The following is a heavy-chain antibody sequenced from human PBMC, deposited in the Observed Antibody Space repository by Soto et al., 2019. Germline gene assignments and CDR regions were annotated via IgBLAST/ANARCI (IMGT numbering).Heavy chain of an antibody. V-gene: IGHV1-8*01. CDR1: GYTFTSYD. D-gene: IGHD2-2*01. CDR3: ARDFGDVVVPAAIS. Sequence: ASVKVSCKASGYTFTSYDINWVRQATGQGLEWMGWMNPNSGNTGYAQKFQGRVTMTRNTSISTAYMELSSLRSEDTAVYYCARDFGDVVVPAAISWGQGTLVTVSS. J-gene: IGHJ5*02. CDR2: MNPNSGNT.